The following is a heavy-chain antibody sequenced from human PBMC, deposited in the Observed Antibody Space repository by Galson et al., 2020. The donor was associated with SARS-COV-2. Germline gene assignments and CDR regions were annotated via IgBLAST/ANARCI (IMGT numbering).Heavy chain of an antibody. CDR3: AREGVIAVAGTGIDY. V-gene: IGHV3-74*01. Sequence: GGSLRLSCAASGFTFSSYWMHWVRQAPGKGLVWVSRINSDGSSTSYADSVKGRFTISRDNAKNTLYLQMNSLRAEDTAVYYCAREGVIAVAGTGIDYWCQGTLVTVSS. CDR2: INSDGSST. D-gene: IGHD6-19*01. J-gene: IGHJ4*02. CDR1: GFTFSSYW.